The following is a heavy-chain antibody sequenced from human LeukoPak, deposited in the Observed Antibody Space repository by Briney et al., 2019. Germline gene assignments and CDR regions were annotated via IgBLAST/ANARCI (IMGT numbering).Heavy chain of an antibody. Sequence: SETLSLTCTVSGVSTTNGIYYWAWIRQPPGKGLEWIGSVHNVGSTYYNLSLRSRVTMSIDTSKNQFSLRLNAVTAADTAVYYCARHAEYNSGWHFYLDHWGQGILVTVSS. D-gene: IGHD6-19*01. CDR2: VHNVGST. J-gene: IGHJ4*02. CDR3: ARHAEYNSGWHFYLDH. V-gene: IGHV4-39*01. CDR1: GVSTTNGIYY.